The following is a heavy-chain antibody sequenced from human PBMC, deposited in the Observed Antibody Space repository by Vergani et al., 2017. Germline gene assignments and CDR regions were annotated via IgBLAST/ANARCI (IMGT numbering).Heavy chain of an antibody. J-gene: IGHJ6*02. CDR2: IIPIFGTA. D-gene: IGHD2-15*01. V-gene: IGHV1-69*15. CDR3: ARDRSPCSGGSCYPHYYYYYGMDV. CDR1: GGTFSSYA. Sequence: QVQLVQSGTEVMKPGSSVKVSCKASGGTFSSYAISWVRQAPGQGLEWMGRIIPIFGTANYAQKFQGRVTITADESTSTAYMELSSLRSEDTAVYYCARDRSPCSGGSCYPHYYYYYGMDVWGQGTTVTVSS.